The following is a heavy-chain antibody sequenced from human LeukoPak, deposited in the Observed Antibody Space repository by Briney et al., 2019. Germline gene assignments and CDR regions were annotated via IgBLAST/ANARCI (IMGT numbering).Heavy chain of an antibody. D-gene: IGHD2-2*01. V-gene: IGHV3-49*04. Sequence: GGSLRLSCAASGFTFSKFAMSWARQAPGQGLEWLGFIRSKVYGETTEYAASVKGRFTVSRDDSNSLAYLEMNSLQTEDTAVYYCTRLVPYLDYWGQGTLVTVSS. J-gene: IGHJ4*02. CDR3: TRLVPYLDY. CDR2: IRSKVYGETT. CDR1: GFTFSKFA.